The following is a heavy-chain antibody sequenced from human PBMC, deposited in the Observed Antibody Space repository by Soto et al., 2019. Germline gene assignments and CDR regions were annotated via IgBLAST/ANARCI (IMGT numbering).Heavy chain of an antibody. CDR1: GESFSGYY. J-gene: IGHJ4*02. Sequence: QVQLQQWGAGLLKPSETLSLTCAVYGESFSGYYWSWIRQPPGKGLEWIGEINHSGSTNYNPSRKSRVAMSVDTSKNQFSLKLSSVTAADTAMYYCAGNIVATISSFDYWGQGTLVTVSS. V-gene: IGHV4-34*02. CDR2: INHSGST. D-gene: IGHD5-12*01. CDR3: AGNIVATISSFDY.